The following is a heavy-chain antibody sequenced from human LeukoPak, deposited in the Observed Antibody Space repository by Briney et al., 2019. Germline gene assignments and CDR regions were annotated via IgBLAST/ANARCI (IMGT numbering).Heavy chain of an antibody. CDR2: ISSSSSYI. V-gene: IGHV3-21*01. Sequence: GGSLRLSCAASGFTFSSYSMNWVRQAPGKGLEWVSSISSSSSYIYYADSVKGRFTISRDNAKNSLYLQMNSLRAEDTAVYYCARGGEDYGGNSDWYFDLWGRGTLVTVSS. D-gene: IGHD4-23*01. CDR1: GFTFSSYS. J-gene: IGHJ2*01. CDR3: ARGGEDYGGNSDWYFDL.